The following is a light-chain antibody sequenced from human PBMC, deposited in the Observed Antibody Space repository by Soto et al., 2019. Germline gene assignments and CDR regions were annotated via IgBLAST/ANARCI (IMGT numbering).Light chain of an antibody. CDR1: SGHSNYA. CDR2: LNSDGSH. J-gene: IGLJ2*01. V-gene: IGLV4-69*01. CDR3: QTWGTGIHVL. Sequence: QSVLTQSPSASASLGASVKLTCTLSSGHSNYAIAWHQQQPDKGPRYLMKLNSDGSHTKGDGIPDRFSGSSSGAERYLTISSLQSEDEADYYCQTWGTGIHVLFGGGTKLTVL.